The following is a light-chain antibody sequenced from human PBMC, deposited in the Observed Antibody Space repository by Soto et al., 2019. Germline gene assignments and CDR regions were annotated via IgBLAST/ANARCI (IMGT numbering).Light chain of an antibody. CDR1: QSVSSN. J-gene: IGKJ5*01. V-gene: IGKV3-15*01. CDR2: GAS. CDR3: QQRSNWPPIT. Sequence: EIVMTQSPATLSVSPGERATLSCRASQSVSSNLAWYQQKPGQAPRLLIYGASTRATGIPARFSGSGYGTDFTLTISSLEPEDFAVYYCQQRSNWPPITFGQGTRLEIK.